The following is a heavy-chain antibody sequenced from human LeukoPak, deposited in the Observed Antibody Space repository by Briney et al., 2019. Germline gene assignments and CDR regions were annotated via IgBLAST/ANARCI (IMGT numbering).Heavy chain of an antibody. V-gene: IGHV3-53*01. J-gene: IGHJ4*02. D-gene: IGHD6-25*01. CDR1: GFTVSGNY. Sequence: QAGGSLRLSCAASGFTVSGNYMSWVRQAPGKGLELVSVIYTAGSAYNADSVKGRFTISRDKSKNTLYLQMNTLRAEDTAVYFCAGGNTWPGLSYWGQGTLLTVSS. CDR3: AGGNTWPGLSY. CDR2: IYTAGSA.